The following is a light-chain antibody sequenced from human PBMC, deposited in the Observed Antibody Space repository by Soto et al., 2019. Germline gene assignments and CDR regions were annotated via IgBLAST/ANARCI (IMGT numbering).Light chain of an antibody. J-gene: IGKJ1*01. CDR1: QSVLYSSNNKNY. CDR2: WAS. CDR3: QQYYSART. V-gene: IGKV4-1*01. Sequence: DIVMTQSPDSLAVSLGERATINCKSSQSVLYSSNNKNYLAWYQQKPGQPPKLLIYWASTRESGVPDRFSGSGSGTEFTLTISSLQAEDVAVYYCQQYYSARTFGQGTKVEF.